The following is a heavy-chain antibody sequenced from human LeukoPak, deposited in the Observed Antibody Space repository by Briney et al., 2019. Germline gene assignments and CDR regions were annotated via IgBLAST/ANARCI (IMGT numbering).Heavy chain of an antibody. CDR2: IYYSGST. CDR1: GGSISSSSYY. CDR3: ARDRVGATCDY. J-gene: IGHJ4*02. D-gene: IGHD1-26*01. Sequence: SETLSLTCTVSGGSISSSSYYWGWIRQPPGKGLEWIGSIYYSGSTYYNPSLKSRVTISVDTSKNQFSLKLSSVTAADTAVYYCARDRVGATCDYWGQGTLVTVSS. V-gene: IGHV4-39*07.